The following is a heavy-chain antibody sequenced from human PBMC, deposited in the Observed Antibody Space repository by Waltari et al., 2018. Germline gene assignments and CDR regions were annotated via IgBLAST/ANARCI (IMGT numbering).Heavy chain of an antibody. V-gene: IGHV1-2*06. CDR2: INPNSGDT. J-gene: IGHJ4*02. CDR1: EYTFHGYY. Sequence: QVHLVQSWAEVKKPLASVKVSCTASEYTFHGYYIQWVRRAPGQGLEWMGRINPNSGDTNYAQKFQGRVTLTRDTSINTAYMELSSLKSDDTAVYYCARDLGSDYGNRDYWGQGTLVTVPS. CDR3: ARDLGSDYGNRDY. D-gene: IGHD4-17*01.